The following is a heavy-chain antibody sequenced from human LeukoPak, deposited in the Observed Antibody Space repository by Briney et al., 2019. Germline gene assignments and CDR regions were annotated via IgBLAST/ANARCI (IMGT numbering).Heavy chain of an antibody. V-gene: IGHV4-30-4*01. CDR2: IYYSGSI. J-gene: IGHJ4*02. Sequence: PSQTLSLTCTVSGGSISSRDYYWSWIRQPPGKGLEWIGYIYYSGSIYYNPSLKSRVTISVDTSKNQFSLGLSAVTAADTAVYYCARVPPLDDILTGYFDYWGQGTLATVSS. CDR1: GGSISSRDYY. CDR3: ARVPPLDDILTGYFDY. D-gene: IGHD3-9*01.